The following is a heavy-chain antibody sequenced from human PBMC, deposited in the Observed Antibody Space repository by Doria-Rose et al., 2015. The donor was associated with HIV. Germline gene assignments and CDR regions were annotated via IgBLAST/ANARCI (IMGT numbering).Heavy chain of an antibody. J-gene: IGHJ4*02. CDR1: GFTFSSHR. CDR3: ATGVTLDY. D-gene: IGHD3-10*01. V-gene: IGHV3-21*01. Sequence: VQLVQSGGGLVRPGGSLGLSCATSGFTFSSHRINWVRQAPGKGLEWVSSISSTSAYINYADSVRGRFTISRDNARNSLYLQMDSLRAEDTAIYYCATGVTLDYWGPGNTGHRLL. CDR2: ISSTSAYI.